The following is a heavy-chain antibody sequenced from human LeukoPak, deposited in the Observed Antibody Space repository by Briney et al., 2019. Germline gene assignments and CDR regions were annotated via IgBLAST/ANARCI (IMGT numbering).Heavy chain of an antibody. CDR3: AKSNCSGGSCYLRKNYYFDY. CDR2: IRYDGSNK. J-gene: IGHJ4*02. CDR1: GFTFSSYG. V-gene: IGHV3-30*02. D-gene: IGHD2-15*01. Sequence: GGSLRLSCAASGFTFSSYGMHWVRQAPGKGLEWVAFIRYDGSNKYYADSVKGRFTISRDNSKNTLYLQMNSLRAEDTAVYYCAKSNCSGGSCYLRKNYYFDYWGQGTLVTVSS.